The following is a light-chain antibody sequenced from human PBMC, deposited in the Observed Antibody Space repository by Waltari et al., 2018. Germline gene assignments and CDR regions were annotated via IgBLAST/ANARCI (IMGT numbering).Light chain of an antibody. V-gene: IGLV1-51*01. J-gene: IGLJ2*01. CDR2: ESN. CDR3: GTWDTSLNVEL. Sequence: QSVLTQPPPVSAAPGQKVTISCSGRYSNIGNKYVSWYQHLPGTAPKLLIYESNKRPAGIPDRFSGSNSGTTATLGITGLQTGDEADYYCGTWDTSLNVELIGGGTKLTVL. CDR1: YSNIGNKY.